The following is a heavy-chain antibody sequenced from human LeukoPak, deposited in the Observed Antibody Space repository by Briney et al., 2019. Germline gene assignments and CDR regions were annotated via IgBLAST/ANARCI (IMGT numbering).Heavy chain of an antibody. CDR1: GGSISSYY. CDR3: ATLRTVVAATFDS. J-gene: IGHJ4*02. V-gene: IGHV4-59*01. CDR2: IYYSGNS. D-gene: IGHD2-15*01. Sequence: SETQSLTCTVSGGSISSYYWSWIRQPPGKGLEWIGYIYYSGNSNYNPSLKSRVTISADTSKNEFSLKLSSVTAADPAVYYCATLRTVVAATFDSWGQGTVIAVSS.